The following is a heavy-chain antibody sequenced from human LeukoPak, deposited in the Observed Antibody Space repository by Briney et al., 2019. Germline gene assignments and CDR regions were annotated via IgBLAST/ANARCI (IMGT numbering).Heavy chain of an antibody. CDR3: ARDNTAMIPYYFDY. V-gene: IGHV3-74*01. Sequence: HPGGSLRLSCAVSGFTFSTYWMHWVRQAPGKGLVWVSRINTDGTTTTYADSVKGRFTISRDNAKNTLYLQMDSLRAEDTAVYYCARDNTAMIPYYFDYWGQGTLVTVSS. CDR2: INTDGTTT. D-gene: IGHD5-18*01. CDR1: GFTFSTYW. J-gene: IGHJ4*02.